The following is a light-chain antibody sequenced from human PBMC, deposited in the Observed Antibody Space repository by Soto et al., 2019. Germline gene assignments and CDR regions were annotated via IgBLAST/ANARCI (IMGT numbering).Light chain of an antibody. CDR2: GAS. CDR1: QTVPNNY. CDR3: QRYEASPT. J-gene: IGKJ1*01. V-gene: IGKV3-20*01. Sequence: EIVLTQSPGTLSLSVGERATLSCRSSQTVPNNYLVWYQQKPGQTPTVLIYGASNRAAGIPDRFSGSGSGTVYSLTISRLYPEDFAVYYCQRYEASPTFGQGTRVE.